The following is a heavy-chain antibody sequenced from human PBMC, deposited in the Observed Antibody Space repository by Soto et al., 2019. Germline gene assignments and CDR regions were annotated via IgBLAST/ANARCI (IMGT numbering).Heavy chain of an antibody. CDR3: ARHRTTGYSLSVFDI. V-gene: IGHV5-51*01. CDR1: GYTFTSYL. J-gene: IGHJ3*02. Sequence: GESLKISCQGSGYTFTSYLIGWVRQMPGKGLEWMGIIYPGDSDTRYSPSFQGQVTISADKSISTAYLLWSSLKASDTAMYYCARHRTTGYSLSVFDIWGQGTMVTVSS. CDR2: IYPGDSDT. D-gene: IGHD1-1*01.